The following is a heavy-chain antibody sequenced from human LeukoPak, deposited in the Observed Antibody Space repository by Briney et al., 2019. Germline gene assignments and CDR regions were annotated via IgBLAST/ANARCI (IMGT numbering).Heavy chain of an antibody. D-gene: IGHD4-23*01. J-gene: IGHJ3*02. CDR3: ARSDYGGNIGDAFDI. CDR2: INPNSGGT. V-gene: IGHV1-2*02. Sequence: ASVKVSCKASGYTFTRYYMHWVRQAPGQGLEWMGWINPNSGGTNYSQKVQGRVTMTRDTYIGTASMELSRLRYDDTAVYYCARSDYGGNIGDAFDIWGEGTMVTVSS. CDR1: GYTFTRYY.